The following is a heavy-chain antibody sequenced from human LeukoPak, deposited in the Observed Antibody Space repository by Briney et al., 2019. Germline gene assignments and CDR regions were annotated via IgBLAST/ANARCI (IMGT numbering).Heavy chain of an antibody. CDR1: VGTFRSYA. J-gene: IGHJ3*02. Sequence: SVKVSYMACVGTFRSYAIRWVGRAPGQGLEWMGRIIPILGTANYAQKFQGRVTITADESTSTAYMELSSLRPEDTAVYYCARAGDCSCCSCYSDDAFVIWGQGTMVTVSS. CDR3: ARAGDCSCCSCYSDDAFVI. D-gene: IGHD2-15*01. V-gene: IGHV1-69*11. CDR2: IIPILGTA.